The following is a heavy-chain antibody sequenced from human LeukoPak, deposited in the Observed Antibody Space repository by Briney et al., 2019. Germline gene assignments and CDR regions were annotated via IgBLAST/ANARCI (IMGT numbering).Heavy chain of an antibody. J-gene: IGHJ4*02. CDR1: GFTFSSYG. V-gene: IGHV3-30*02. Sequence: GGSLRLSCAASGFTFSSYGMHWVRQAPGKGLEWVAFIRYDGSNKYYADSVKGRFTISRDNSKNTLYLQMNSLRAEVTAVYYCAKDQVRAPSYWGQGTLVTVSS. CDR3: AKDQVRAPSY. D-gene: IGHD1-26*01. CDR2: IRYDGSNK.